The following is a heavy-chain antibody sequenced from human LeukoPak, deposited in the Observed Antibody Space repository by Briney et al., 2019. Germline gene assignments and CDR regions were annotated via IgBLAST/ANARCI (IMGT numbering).Heavy chain of an antibody. J-gene: IGHJ4*02. CDR3: ARDTPHPRGNFFES. Sequence: SETLSLTCIVSGGSISRYSWNWIRQSPGKGLEWIGYIAHSGAISYKSSLKSRVTISVDTSKNQLSLRLTSVTAADTAVYFCARDTPHPRGNFFESWGQGTLVTVSS. CDR1: GGSISRYS. CDR2: IAHSGAI. V-gene: IGHV4-59*12.